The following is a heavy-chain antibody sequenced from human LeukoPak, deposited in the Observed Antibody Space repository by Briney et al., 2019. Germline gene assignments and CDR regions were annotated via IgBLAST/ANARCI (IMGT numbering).Heavy chain of an antibody. CDR2: ISGSGGST. CDR3: AKDGIGGIYYDSSGYFDN. J-gene: IGHJ4*02. D-gene: IGHD3-22*01. Sequence: PGGSLRLSCAASEFTFNNYAMSWVRQAPGKGLEWVSAISGSGGSTYYADPLKGRFTISRDNSKNTLYLQMNSLRAEDTALYYCAKDGIGGIYYDSSGYFDNWGQGTLVTVSS. CDR1: EFTFNNYA. V-gene: IGHV3-23*01.